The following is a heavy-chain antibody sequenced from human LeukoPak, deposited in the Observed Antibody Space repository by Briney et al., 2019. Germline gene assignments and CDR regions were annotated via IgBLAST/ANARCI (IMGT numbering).Heavy chain of an antibody. D-gene: IGHD3-22*01. Sequence: PGGSLRLSCAASGLTGSHNYVSWVRQAPGKGLEWVSAISGSGGSTYYADSVKGRFTISRDNSKNTLYLQMNSLRAEDTAVYYCAKVGPSSGYYYVPVGVYYFDYWGQGTLVTVSS. CDR1: GLTGSHNY. CDR2: ISGSGGST. V-gene: IGHV3-23*01. CDR3: AKVGPSSGYYYVPVGVYYFDY. J-gene: IGHJ4*02.